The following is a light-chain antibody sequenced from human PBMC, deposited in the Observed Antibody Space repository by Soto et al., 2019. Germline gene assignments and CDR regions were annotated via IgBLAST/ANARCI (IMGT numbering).Light chain of an antibody. Sequence: IVLTQSPGTLSLSPGERATLSCRASQSLSNSFIAWYQQKPGQAPRLLIYDTSNRATGVPTRFSGSRSGAEFTLTINSLQSEDFAVYYCRPYNNWPLTFGGGTKVDIK. CDR1: QSLSNS. V-gene: IGKV3-15*01. CDR2: DTS. J-gene: IGKJ4*01. CDR3: RPYNNWPLT.